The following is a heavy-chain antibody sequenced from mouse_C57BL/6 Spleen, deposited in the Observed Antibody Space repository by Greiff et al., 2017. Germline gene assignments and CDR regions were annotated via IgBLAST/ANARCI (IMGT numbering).Heavy chain of an antibody. D-gene: IGHD1-1*01. Sequence: QVQLQQSGPGLVRPSQSLSITCTVSGFSLTSYGVHWVRQSPGKGLEWLGVIGSGGSTDYNAAFISRLSISKDNSKSQVFFKMNSLQADDTAIYYCARNYYGSSYFDYWGQGTTLTVSS. V-gene: IGHV2-2*01. J-gene: IGHJ2*01. CDR3: ARNYYGSSYFDY. CDR1: GFSLTSYG. CDR2: IGSGGST.